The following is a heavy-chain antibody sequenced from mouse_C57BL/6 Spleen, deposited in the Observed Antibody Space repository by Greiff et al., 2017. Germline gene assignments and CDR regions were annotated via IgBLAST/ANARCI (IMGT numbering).Heavy chain of an antibody. CDR1: GYTFTSYW. Sequence: VQLQQPGAELVKPGASVKLSCKASGYTFTSYWMQWVKQRPGQGLEWIGEIDPSDSYTNYNQKFKGKATLTVDTSSSTAYMQLSSLTSEDSAVYYCAVTTVVARGGFDYWGQGTTLTVSS. CDR2: IDPSDSYT. V-gene: IGHV1-50*01. D-gene: IGHD1-1*01. J-gene: IGHJ2*01. CDR3: AVTTVVARGGFDY.